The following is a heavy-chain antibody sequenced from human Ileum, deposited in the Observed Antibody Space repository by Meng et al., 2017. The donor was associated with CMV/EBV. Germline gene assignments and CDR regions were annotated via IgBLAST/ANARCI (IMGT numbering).Heavy chain of an antibody. D-gene: IGHD2-2*01. J-gene: IGHJ6*02. V-gene: IGHV3-21*01. CDR3: ARDGLGYCSSNSCFVWGDYYCYGMDV. CDR2: ISSSSSYI. Sequence: GGSLRLSCAVSGFTFSSYSMNWVRQAPGKGLEWVSSISSSSSYIYYADSVKGRFTISRDNAKNSLYLQMNSLRAKDTAVYYCARDGLGYCSSNSCFVWGDYYCYGMDVWGQGTMVTVSS. CDR1: GFTFSSYS.